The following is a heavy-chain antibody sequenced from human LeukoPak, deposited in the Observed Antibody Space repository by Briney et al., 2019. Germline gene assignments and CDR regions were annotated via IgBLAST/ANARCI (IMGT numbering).Heavy chain of an antibody. CDR3: ARGSYYFDY. CDR1: GFTFSSYS. J-gene: IGHJ4*02. V-gene: IGHV3-21*01. CDR2: ISSGSSDI. Sequence: PGGSLRLSCAASGFTFSSYSMNWVRQAPGKGLEWVSCISSGSSDIYYADSVKGRLTISRDNAKNSLYLHTNSLRPEDTAVYYCARGSYYFDYWVQATLVTVSS.